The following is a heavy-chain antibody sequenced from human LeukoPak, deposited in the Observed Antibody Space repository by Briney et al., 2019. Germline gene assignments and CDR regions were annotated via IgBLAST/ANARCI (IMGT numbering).Heavy chain of an antibody. D-gene: IGHD2-8*01. CDR2: MNPNSGNT. CDR1: GYTFTSYD. CDR3: ARGDRFASTNGVWTDYYYYMDV. J-gene: IGHJ6*03. V-gene: IGHV1-8*01. Sequence: GASVKVSCKASGYTFTSYDINWVRQATGQGLEWMGWMNPNSGNTGYAQKFQGRVTMTRNTSMSTAYMELSSLRSEDTAVYYCARGDRFASTNGVWTDYYYYMDVWGKGTTVTVSS.